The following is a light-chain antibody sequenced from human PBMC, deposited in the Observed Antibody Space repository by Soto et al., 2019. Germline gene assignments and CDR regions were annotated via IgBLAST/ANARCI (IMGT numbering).Light chain of an antibody. CDR2: DVS. J-gene: IGLJ1*01. Sequence: QSVLTQPASVSGSPGQSLPISCTGNSSDVGSYNLVSWYQQHPGKAPKLMIYDVSSRPSGVSNRFSGSKSGNTASLTISGLQAEDEADYYCSSYTSSTTEVFGTGTKVTV. CDR1: SSDVGSYNL. CDR3: SSYTSSTTEV. V-gene: IGLV2-14*02.